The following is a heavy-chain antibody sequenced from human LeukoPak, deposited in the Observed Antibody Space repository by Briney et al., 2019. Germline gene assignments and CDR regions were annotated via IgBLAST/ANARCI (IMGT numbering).Heavy chain of an antibody. Sequence: ASVKVSCKAFGYSFTSYEVHWVRQAPGQGPEWMGIINPSAGNTDYAGKFQGRVTMTRDTSTSTVYMELSSLRSEDTAVYYCARRPHCSGGTCYGMDVWGEGTTVTV. D-gene: IGHD2-15*01. CDR1: GYSFTSYE. CDR2: INPSAGNT. J-gene: IGHJ6*02. V-gene: IGHV1-46*01. CDR3: ARRPHCSGGTCYGMDV.